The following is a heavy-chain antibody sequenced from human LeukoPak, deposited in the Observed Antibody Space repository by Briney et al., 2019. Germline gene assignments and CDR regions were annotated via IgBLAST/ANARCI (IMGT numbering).Heavy chain of an antibody. V-gene: IGHV3-48*01. CDR1: GFTFSSYS. D-gene: IGHD6-6*01. CDR3: AREWVAAPDY. Sequence: PGGSLRLSCAASGFTFSSYSMNWVRQAPGKGLEWVSYISSSSSTIYYADSVKGRFTISRDNAKNSLYLLMNSLRAEDTAVYYCAREWVAAPDYWGQGTLVTVSS. CDR2: ISSSSSTI. J-gene: IGHJ4*02.